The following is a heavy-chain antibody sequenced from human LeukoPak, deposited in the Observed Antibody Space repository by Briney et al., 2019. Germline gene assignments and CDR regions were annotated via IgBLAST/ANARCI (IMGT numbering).Heavy chain of an antibody. CDR1: GGSISSYY. J-gene: IGHJ4*02. CDR3: ARDRDGYNPLDY. Sequence: SETLSPTCTVSGGSISSYYWSWIRQPPGKGLEWIGYIYYSGSTNYNPSLKSRVTISVDTSKNQFSLKLSSVTAADTAVYYCARDRDGYNPLDYWGQGTLVTVSS. CDR2: IYYSGST. D-gene: IGHD5-24*01. V-gene: IGHV4-59*01.